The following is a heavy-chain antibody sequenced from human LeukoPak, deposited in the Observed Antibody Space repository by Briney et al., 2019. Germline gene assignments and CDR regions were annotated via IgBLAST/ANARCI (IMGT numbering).Heavy chain of an antibody. D-gene: IGHD2-15*01. Sequence: GRSLRLSCAASGFTFSSYGMHWVRQAPGKGLEWVAVIWYDGSNKYYADSVKGRFTISRDNSKNTLYLQINSLRAEDTAVYYCARAADYSIDYWGQGTLVTVSS. CDR2: IWYDGSNK. CDR3: ARAADYSIDY. V-gene: IGHV3-33*01. CDR1: GFTFSSYG. J-gene: IGHJ4*02.